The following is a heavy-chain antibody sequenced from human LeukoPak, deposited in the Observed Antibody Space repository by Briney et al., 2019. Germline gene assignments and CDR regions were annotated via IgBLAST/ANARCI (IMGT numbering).Heavy chain of an antibody. Sequence: AGGSLRLSCAPSGFTFTSSGMHWVRQAPGKGLEWVAVISSDGSDKYYADSVRGRFTISRDNSKNTLHLQVNSLRGEDTAVYYCARDHYYGSGSYTAFDFWGQGTLVTVSS. J-gene: IGHJ4*02. CDR2: ISSDGSDK. V-gene: IGHV3-30*03. CDR1: GFTFTSSG. D-gene: IGHD3-10*01. CDR3: ARDHYYGSGSYTAFDF.